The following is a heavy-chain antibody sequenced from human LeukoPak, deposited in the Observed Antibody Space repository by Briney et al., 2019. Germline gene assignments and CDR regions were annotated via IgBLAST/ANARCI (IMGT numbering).Heavy chain of an antibody. CDR2: INHSGST. CDR1: GGSFSGYY. V-gene: IGHV4-34*01. D-gene: IGHD7-27*01. Sequence: SETLSLTCAVYGGSFSGYYWSWIRQPPGKGLEWIGEINHSGSTNYNPSLKSRVTISVDTSKNQFSLKLSSVTAADTAVYYCARSNWRGVACDYWGQGTQVTVSS. J-gene: IGHJ4*02. CDR3: ARSNWRGVACDY.